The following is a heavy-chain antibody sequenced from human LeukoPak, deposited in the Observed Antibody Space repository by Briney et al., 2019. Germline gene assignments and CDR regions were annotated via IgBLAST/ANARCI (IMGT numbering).Heavy chain of an antibody. J-gene: IGHJ4*02. V-gene: IGHV4-34*01. Sequence: SETLSLTCAVYGGSFSGYYWSWIRQPPGKGLEWIGEINHSGSTNYNPSLKSRVTISVDTSKNQFSLKLSSVTAADTAVYYCARGHYYDSSGYRALDYWGQGTLVTVSS. CDR3: ARGHYYDSSGYRALDY. CDR2: INHSGST. CDR1: GGSFSGYY. D-gene: IGHD3-22*01.